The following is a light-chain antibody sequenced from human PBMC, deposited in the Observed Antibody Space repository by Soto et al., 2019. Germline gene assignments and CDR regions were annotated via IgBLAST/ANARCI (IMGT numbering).Light chain of an antibody. V-gene: IGKV1-5*01. CDR2: VAS. J-gene: IGKJ5*01. CDR3: QHYTLYSAP. Sequence: RLTQSPSSLSASVGDTVTISCRASQDISTYLAWYQQKPGKAPTLLIFVASSLHNGVPPRFAGSGSGSEFTLTINRLQPDDFATYFCQHYTLYSAPFGQGTRV. CDR1: QDISTY.